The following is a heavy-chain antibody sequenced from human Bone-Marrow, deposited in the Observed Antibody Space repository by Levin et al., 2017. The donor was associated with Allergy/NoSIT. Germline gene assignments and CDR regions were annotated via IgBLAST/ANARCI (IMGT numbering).Heavy chain of an antibody. CDR2: ISSSSSYI. CDR1: GFTFSSYS. D-gene: IGHD6-19*01. V-gene: IGHV3-21*01. CDR3: AREAAGTIFGL. Sequence: GGSLRLSCAASGFTFSSYSMNWVRQAPGKGLEWVSSISSSSSYIYYADSVKGRFTISRDNAKNSLYLQMNSLRAEDTAVYYCAREAAGTIFGLWGQGTLVTVSS. J-gene: IGHJ4*02.